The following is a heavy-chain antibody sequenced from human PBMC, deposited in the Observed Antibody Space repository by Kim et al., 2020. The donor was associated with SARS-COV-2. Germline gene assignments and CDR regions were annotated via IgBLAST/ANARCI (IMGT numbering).Heavy chain of an antibody. CDR1: GFTFSSYA. CDR2: ISGSGGST. V-gene: IGHV3-23*01. J-gene: IGHJ4*02. Sequence: GGSLRLSCAASGFTFSSYAMSWVRQAPGKGLEWVSAISGSGGSTYYADSVKGRFTISRDSSKNTLYLQMNSLRAEDTAVYYCAKDHSRAKRSGYDYGGYWGQATLVTVSS. CDR3: AKDHSRAKRSGYDYGGY. D-gene: IGHD5-12*01.